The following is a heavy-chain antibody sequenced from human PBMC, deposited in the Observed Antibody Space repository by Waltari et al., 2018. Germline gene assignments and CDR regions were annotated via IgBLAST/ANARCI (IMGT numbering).Heavy chain of an antibody. CDR1: GGSISSYY. CDR2: IYYSGST. V-gene: IGHV4-59*01. J-gene: IGHJ3*02. Sequence: QVQLQESGPGLVKPSETLSLTCTVSGGSISSYYCSWIRQPPGKGLEWIGYIYYSGSTNYNPSLKSRVTISVDTSKNQFSLKLSSVTAADTAVYYCARVGSDSSGYYYAFDIWGQGTMVTVSS. CDR3: ARVGSDSSGYYYAFDI. D-gene: IGHD3-22*01.